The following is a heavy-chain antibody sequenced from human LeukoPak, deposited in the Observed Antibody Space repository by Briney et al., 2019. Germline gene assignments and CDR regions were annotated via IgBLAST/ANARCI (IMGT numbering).Heavy chain of an antibody. J-gene: IGHJ4*02. CDR3: ARAVAAARGVNYFDY. V-gene: IGHV3-7*01. Sequence: GGSLRLSCAASGFTFSGYWMSWVRQAPGKGLEWVANIKQDGSENYYVDSVKGRFTISRDNAKNSLYLQMNSLRAEDTAVYYCARAVAAARGVNYFDYWGQGTLVTVSS. D-gene: IGHD3-10*01. CDR2: IKQDGSEN. CDR1: GFTFSGYW.